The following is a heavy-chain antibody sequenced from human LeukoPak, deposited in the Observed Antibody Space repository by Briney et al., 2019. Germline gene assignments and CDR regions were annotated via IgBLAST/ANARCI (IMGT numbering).Heavy chain of an antibody. Sequence: GGSLRLSCAASGFTFSSYGMHWVRQAPGKGLEWVAVIWYDGSDKYYADSVKGRFTISRDNSKNTLYLQMNSLRAEDTAVYYCARDSCSGGSCYGIDYWGQGTMVTVSS. CDR1: GFTFSSYG. J-gene: IGHJ4*02. D-gene: IGHD2-15*01. CDR2: IWYDGSDK. V-gene: IGHV3-33*01. CDR3: ARDSCSGGSCYGIDY.